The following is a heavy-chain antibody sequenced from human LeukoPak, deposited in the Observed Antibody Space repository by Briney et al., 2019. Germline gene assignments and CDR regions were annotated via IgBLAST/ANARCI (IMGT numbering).Heavy chain of an antibody. D-gene: IGHD6-13*01. J-gene: IGHJ4*02. Sequence: PGRSLRLSCAASGFTFSSYAMHWVRQAPGKGLGWVAVISYDGSNKYYADSVKGRFTISRDNSKNTLYLQMNSLRAEDTAVYYCAFGPGSIAAAGTNYWGQGTLVTVSS. V-gene: IGHV3-30-3*01. CDR2: ISYDGSNK. CDR3: AFGPGSIAAAGTNY. CDR1: GFTFSSYA.